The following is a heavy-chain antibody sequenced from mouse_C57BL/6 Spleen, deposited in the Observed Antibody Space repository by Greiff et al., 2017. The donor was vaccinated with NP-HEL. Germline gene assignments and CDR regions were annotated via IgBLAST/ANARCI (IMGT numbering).Heavy chain of an antibody. J-gene: IGHJ3*01. CDR2: IDPSDSAT. CDR3: ARDSAWFAY. Sequence: QVQLQQPGAELVRPGSSVKLSCKASGYTFTSYWMHWVKQRPIQGLEWIGNIDPSDSATHYNQKFKDKATLTVDKSSSTAYMQLSSLTSEDSAVYYCARDSAWFAYWGQGTLVTVSA. V-gene: IGHV1-52*01. CDR1: GYTFTSYW.